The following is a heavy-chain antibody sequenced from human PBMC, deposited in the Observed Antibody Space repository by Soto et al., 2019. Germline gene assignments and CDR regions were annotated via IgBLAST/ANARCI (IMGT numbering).Heavy chain of an antibody. CDR2: INAGNGNT. CDR3: ARDGHGGSGHLYFDY. Sequence: ASVKGSFKASGYPFTSYAMHWVRQAPGQRLEWMGWINAGNGNTKYSQKFQGRVTITRDTSASTAYMELSSLRSEDTAVYYCARDGHGGSGHLYFDYWGQGTMVTVSS. J-gene: IGHJ4*02. CDR1: GYPFTSYA. D-gene: IGHD1-26*01. V-gene: IGHV1-3*01.